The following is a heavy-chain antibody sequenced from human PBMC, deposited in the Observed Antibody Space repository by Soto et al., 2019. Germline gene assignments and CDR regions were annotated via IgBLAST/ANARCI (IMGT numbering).Heavy chain of an antibody. CDR1: GGSISSSSY. CDR2: IYSSGST. CDR3: RRSSRYSTDV. D-gene: IGHD6-13*01. Sequence: LQLQESGPGLVKPSETLSLTCTVSGGSISSSSYWGWIRQPPGKGLEWIGSIYSSGSTYYNPSLKSRVTISADTSKNQFSLKLSSVTAADTAVYYCRRSSRYSTDVWGQGTTVTVSS. V-gene: IGHV4-39*01. J-gene: IGHJ6*02.